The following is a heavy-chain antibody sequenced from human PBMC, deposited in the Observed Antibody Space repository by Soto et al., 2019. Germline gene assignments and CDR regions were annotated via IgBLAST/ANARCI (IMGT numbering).Heavy chain of an antibody. CDR2: INTDGGSS. CDR3: AREAGYCSRTSCYRRAFDT. D-gene: IGHD2-2*01. CDR1: GFTFSGHW. J-gene: IGHJ3*02. V-gene: IGHV3-74*03. Sequence: EVQLVESGGDLVQPGGSLRLSCAASGFTFSGHWMHWVRQVPGKGLEWVSRINTDGGSSAYADYVKGRFTISRDNAKNTLYLQMNGLRAEDTAVYYCAREAGYCSRTSCYRRAFDTWGQGTTVTVSS.